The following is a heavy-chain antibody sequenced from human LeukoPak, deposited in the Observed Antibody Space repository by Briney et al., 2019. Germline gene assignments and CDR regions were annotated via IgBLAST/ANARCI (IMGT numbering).Heavy chain of an antibody. CDR3: ARSRALLWFGVVDP. D-gene: IGHD3-10*01. CDR2: IDPNSGDT. Sequence: ASVKVSCKASGYTFTGYYIHWVRQAPGQGLEWMGWIDPNSGDTNYAQKFQGRVTMTRDTSISTAYMELSRLRSDDTAVYYCARSRALLWFGVVDPWGQGTLVTVSS. V-gene: IGHV1-2*02. J-gene: IGHJ5*02. CDR1: GYTFTGYY.